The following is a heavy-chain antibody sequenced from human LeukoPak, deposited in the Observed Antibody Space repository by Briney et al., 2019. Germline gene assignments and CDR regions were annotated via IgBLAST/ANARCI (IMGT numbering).Heavy chain of an antibody. J-gene: IGHJ4*02. CDR3: AKGKWLLLFAPFDY. V-gene: IGHV1-2*02. CDR2: INPNSGGT. D-gene: IGHD3-22*01. CDR1: GYTFTGYY. Sequence: SVKVSCKASGYTFTGYYMHWVRQAPGQGLEWMGWINPNSGGTNYAQKFQGRVTMTRDTSISTAYMELSSLRAEDTAVYYCAKGKWLLLFAPFDYWGQGTLVTVSS.